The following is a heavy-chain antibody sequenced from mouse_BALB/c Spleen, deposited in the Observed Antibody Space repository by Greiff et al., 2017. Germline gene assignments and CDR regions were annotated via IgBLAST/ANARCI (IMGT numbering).Heavy chain of an antibody. V-gene: IGHV7-3*02. Sequence: EAHLVESGGGLVQPGGSLRLSCATSGFTFTDYYMSWVRQPPGKALEWLGFIRNKANGYTTEYSASVKGRFTISRDNSQSILYLQMNTLRAEDSATYYCARDNGSSLDYWGQGTTLTVSS. CDR2: IRNKANGYTT. D-gene: IGHD1-1*01. CDR1: GFTFTDYY. J-gene: IGHJ2*01. CDR3: ARDNGSSLDY.